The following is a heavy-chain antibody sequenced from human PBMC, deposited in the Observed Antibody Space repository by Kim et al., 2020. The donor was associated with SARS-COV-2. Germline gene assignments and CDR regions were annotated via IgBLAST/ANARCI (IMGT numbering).Heavy chain of an antibody. CDR3: ATLYSGSYGDDAFDI. V-gene: IGHV3-30*03. Sequence: DSVKGRFTISRDNSKNTLYLQMNSLRAEDTAVYYCATLYSGSYGDDAFDIWGQGTMVTVSS. D-gene: IGHD1-26*01. J-gene: IGHJ3*02.